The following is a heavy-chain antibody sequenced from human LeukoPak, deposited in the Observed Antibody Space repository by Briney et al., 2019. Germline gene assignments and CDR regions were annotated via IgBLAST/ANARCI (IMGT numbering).Heavy chain of an antibody. V-gene: IGHV4-34*01. CDR3: AREAGAYGDYVGLYYFDY. J-gene: IGHJ4*02. Sequence: SETLSLTCAVYGGSFSGYYWSWIRQPPGKGLEWIGEINHSGSTNYNPSLKSRVTLSVDTSKNQFSLKLSSVTAADTAVYYCAREAGAYGDYVGLYYFDYWGQGTLVTVSS. CDR2: INHSGST. D-gene: IGHD4-17*01. CDR1: GGSFSGYY.